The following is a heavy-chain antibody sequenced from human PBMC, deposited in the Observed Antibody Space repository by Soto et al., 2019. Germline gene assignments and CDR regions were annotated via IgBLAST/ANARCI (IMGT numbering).Heavy chain of an antibody. V-gene: IGHV3-23*01. Sequence: EVQLLESGGGLVQPGGSLRLSCAASGFTFSSYAMSWVRQAPGKGLEWVSAISGSGGSTYYADSVKGRFTISRDNSKNTLYLKMNGLRAEDRAVYYCAKHEVPGSMAAAFAPGGQGPLVPVSS. J-gene: IGHJ5*02. CDR3: AKHEVPGSMAAAFAP. CDR2: ISGSGGST. D-gene: IGHD6-13*01. CDR1: GFTFSSYA.